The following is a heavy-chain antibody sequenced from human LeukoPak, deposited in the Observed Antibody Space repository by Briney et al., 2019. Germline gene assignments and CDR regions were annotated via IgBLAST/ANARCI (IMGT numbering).Heavy chain of an antibody. J-gene: IGHJ4*02. CDR3: ARKDTSSWYEYFDL. CDR2: IYHSGIT. V-gene: IGHV4-4*01. Sequence: WVRQSPGKGLEWIGEIYHSGITNYNPSLKSQVTILVDKSKNQFSLKLRSVTAADTAVYFCARKDTSSWYEYFDLWGQGTLVIVSS. D-gene: IGHD6-13*01.